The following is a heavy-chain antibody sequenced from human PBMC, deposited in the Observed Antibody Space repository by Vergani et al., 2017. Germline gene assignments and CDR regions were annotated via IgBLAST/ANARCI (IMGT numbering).Heavy chain of an antibody. Sequence: QVQLQESGPGLVRPSHTLSLTCTVSGGSISSGSYYWSWFRQPAGKGLEWIGRFYTGGGTSYNPSLKSRVTISVDTSKNQFSLQLSSVTAADTAVYYCARDPLYXTTWPFLLLDMDVWGQGTTVTVSS. D-gene: IGHD6-13*01. J-gene: IGHJ6*02. CDR1: GGSISSGSYY. V-gene: IGHV4-61*02. CDR3: ARDPLYXTTWPFLLLDMDV. CDR2: FYTGGGT.